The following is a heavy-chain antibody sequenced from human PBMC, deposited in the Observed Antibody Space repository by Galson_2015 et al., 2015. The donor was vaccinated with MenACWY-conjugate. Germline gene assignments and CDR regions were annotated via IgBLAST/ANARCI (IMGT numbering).Heavy chain of an antibody. CDR1: GFTFSSYS. Sequence: SLRLSCAGSGFTFSSYSMTWVRQAPGKGLEWVSAMSGSGDHIYYGDSVKGRFTISRDNSKNTLYLQMNSLRAEDTAVYYCAKPPSGQLRYYAMEVWGQG. V-gene: IGHV3-23*01. CDR3: AKPPSGQLRYYAMEV. J-gene: IGHJ6*02. D-gene: IGHD5-18*01. CDR2: MSGSGDHI.